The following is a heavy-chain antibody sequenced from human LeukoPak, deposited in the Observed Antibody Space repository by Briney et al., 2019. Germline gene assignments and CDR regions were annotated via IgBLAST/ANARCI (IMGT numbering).Heavy chain of an antibody. CDR3: ARDQGGGAQLLDYYFDY. CDR2: ISAYNGNT. D-gene: IGHD2-2*01. J-gene: IGHJ4*02. CDR1: GYTFTSYG. V-gene: IGHV1-18*01. Sequence: ASVKVSFKASGYTFTSYGISWVRQAPGQGLEWMGWISAYNGNTNYAQKLKGRVTMTTDTSTSTAYMELRSLRSDDTAVYYCARDQGGGAQLLDYYFDYWGQGTLVTVSS.